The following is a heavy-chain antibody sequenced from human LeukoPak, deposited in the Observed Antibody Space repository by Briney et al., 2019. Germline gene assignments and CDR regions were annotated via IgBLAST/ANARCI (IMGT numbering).Heavy chain of an antibody. CDR2: IYTSGST. V-gene: IGHV4-61*02. J-gene: IGHJ3*02. CDR3: AREKIGPALTIFGVDAFDI. D-gene: IGHD3-3*01. CDR1: GGSISSGSYY. Sequence: SQTLSLTCTVSGGSISSGSYYWSWIRQPAGKGLEWIGRIYTSGSTNYNPSLKSRVTISVDTSKNQFSLKLSPVTAADTAVYYCAREKIGPALTIFGVDAFDIWGQGTMVTVSS.